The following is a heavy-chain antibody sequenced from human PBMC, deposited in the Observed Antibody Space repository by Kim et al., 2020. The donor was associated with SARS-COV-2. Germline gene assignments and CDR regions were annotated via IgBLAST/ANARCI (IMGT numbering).Heavy chain of an antibody. D-gene: IGHD2-15*01. J-gene: IGHJ4*02. CDR2: LSGSGATA. V-gene: IGHV3-23*01. CDR1: GFTFSDYA. Sequence: GGSLRLSCAASGFTFSDYAMTWVRQAPGKGLEWVSTLSGSGATAYYADSVKGRFTISRDNSKNTLYLQMNSLRGEDTALYYCAKHTVVKSFDYWGQGTLATVSS. CDR3: AKHTVVKSFDY.